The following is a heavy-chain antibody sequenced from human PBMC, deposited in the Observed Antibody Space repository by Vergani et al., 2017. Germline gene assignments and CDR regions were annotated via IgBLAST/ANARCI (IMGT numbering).Heavy chain of an antibody. V-gene: IGHV2-26*01. D-gene: IGHD3-22*01. J-gene: IGHJ6*02. Sequence: QVTLKESGPVLVKPTETLTLTCTVSGFSLSNARMGVSWIRQPPGKALEWLAHIFSNDEKSYSTSLKSRLTISKDTSKSQVVLTMTNMDPVDTATYYCARISYYNDSSGYYNYYYYYGMDVWGQGTTVTVSS. CDR2: IFSNDEK. CDR3: ARISYYNDSSGYYNYYYYYGMDV. CDR1: GFSLSNARMG.